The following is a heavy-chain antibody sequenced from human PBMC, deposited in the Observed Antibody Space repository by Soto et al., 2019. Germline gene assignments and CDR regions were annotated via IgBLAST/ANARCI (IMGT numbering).Heavy chain of an antibody. D-gene: IGHD6-19*01. J-gene: IGHJ4*02. Sequence: GGSLRLSCAASGFTFSSYSMHWVRQTPGKGLERVAVISYDGSDKYYADSVKGRFTVSRDNAKNTLYLQMNSLRDEDTAVYYCARSVEGHFDYWGQGTVVTVSS. CDR3: ARSVEGHFDY. V-gene: IGHV3-30*04. CDR1: GFTFSSYS. CDR2: ISYDGSDK.